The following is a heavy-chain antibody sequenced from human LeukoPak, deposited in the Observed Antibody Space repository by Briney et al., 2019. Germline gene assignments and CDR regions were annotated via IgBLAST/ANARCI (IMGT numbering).Heavy chain of an antibody. V-gene: IGHV3-33*06. CDR3: AKDGSDYDIDY. Sequence: GGSLRPSCAASGFTFSSYGMHWVRQAPGKGLEWVALIWYDGSNKYYADSVKGRFTISRDNSKNTLYLQMNSLRAEDTALYYCAKDGSDYDIDYWGQGTLVTVTS. D-gene: IGHD4-17*01. CDR2: IWYDGSNK. CDR1: GFTFSSYG. J-gene: IGHJ4*02.